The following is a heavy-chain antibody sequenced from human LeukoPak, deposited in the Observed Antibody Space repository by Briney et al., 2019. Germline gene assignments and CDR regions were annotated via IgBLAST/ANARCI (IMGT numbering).Heavy chain of an antibody. J-gene: IGHJ3*02. Sequence: GGSLRLSCAASGFTFSTYSMNWVRQAPGKGLEWVSYISSSSTIYYADFVKGRFTISRDNSKNTLYLQMNSLRAEDTAVYYCARDLEDSSPFGAFDMWGQGTMVTVSS. CDR2: ISSSSTI. D-gene: IGHD3-22*01. CDR1: GFTFSTYS. V-gene: IGHV3-48*01. CDR3: ARDLEDSSPFGAFDM.